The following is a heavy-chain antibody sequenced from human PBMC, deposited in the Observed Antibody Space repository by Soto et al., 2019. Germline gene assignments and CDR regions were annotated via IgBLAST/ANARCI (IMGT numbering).Heavy chain of an antibody. V-gene: IGHV3-74*01. CDR3: FHP. CDR2: VNTDGSST. CDR1: GFTFNNYW. J-gene: IGHJ5*02. D-gene: IGHD3-10*01. Sequence: HPGGSLRLSCAASGFTFNNYWMHWVRQAPGKGLVWVSRVNTDGSSTTYADSVKGRFTISRDNAKNTLYLQMNSLRADDTAASSWFHPWGQGTPVTVSS.